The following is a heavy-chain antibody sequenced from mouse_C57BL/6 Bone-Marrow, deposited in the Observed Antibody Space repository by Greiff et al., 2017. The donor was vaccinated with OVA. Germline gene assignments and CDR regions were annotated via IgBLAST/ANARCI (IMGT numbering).Heavy chain of an antibody. J-gene: IGHJ4*01. D-gene: IGHD3-1*01. CDR1: GFTFSSYA. V-gene: IGHV5-4*01. CDR2: ISAGGSYT. Sequence: EVKVEESGGGLVKPGASLKLSCAASGFTFSSYAMSWVRQTPEKRLEWVATISAGGSYTYYPDNVKGRFTISRDNAKNNLYLQMSHLKSEDTALYYCTGDRAAMDYGGQGTSVTVSS. CDR3: TGDRAAMDY.